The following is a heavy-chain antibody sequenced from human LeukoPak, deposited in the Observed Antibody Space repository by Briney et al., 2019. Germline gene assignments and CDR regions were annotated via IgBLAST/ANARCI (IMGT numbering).Heavy chain of an antibody. V-gene: IGHV3-23*01. CDR1: GFTFSDFA. CDR3: AKVQYYYDSSAPPGYYGMDV. CDR2: IGGTGGDT. D-gene: IGHD3-22*01. J-gene: IGHJ6*02. Sequence: PGGSLRLSFAASGFTFSDFAMSWVRQAPGKGLEWVSNIGGTGGDTYYADSVKGRFTISRDNSKNTLYLQMNSLRAEDTAVYYCAKVQYYYDSSAPPGYYGMDVWGQGTTVTVSS.